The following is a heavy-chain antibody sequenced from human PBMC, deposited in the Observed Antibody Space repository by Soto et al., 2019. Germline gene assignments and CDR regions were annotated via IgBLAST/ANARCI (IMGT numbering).Heavy chain of an antibody. CDR2: IIPILGIA. CDR3: ARDRGYSTVTTNGMDV. CDR1: GGTFSSYT. V-gene: IGHV1-69*08. D-gene: IGHD4-17*01. Sequence: QVQLVQSGAEVKKPGSSVKVSCKASGGTFSSYTISWVRQAPGQGLEWMGRIIPILGIANYAQKFQGRVTSTADKSTSTAYMELSSLRSEDTAVYYCARDRGYSTVTTNGMDVWGQGTTVTVSS. J-gene: IGHJ6*02.